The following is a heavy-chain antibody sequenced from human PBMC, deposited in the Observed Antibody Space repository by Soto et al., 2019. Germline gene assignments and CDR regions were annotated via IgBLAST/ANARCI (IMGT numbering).Heavy chain of an antibody. CDR3: ARGGVSGSSSLDYYYGMDV. Sequence: QVQLVQSGAEVKKPGSSVKVSCKASGGTFSSYAISWVRQAPGQGLGWMGGIIPIFGTANYAQKFQGRVTITADESTSTAYMELSSLRSEDTAVYYCARGGVSGSSSLDYYYGMDVWGQGTTVTVSS. D-gene: IGHD6-6*01. CDR1: GGTFSSYA. CDR2: IIPIFGTA. V-gene: IGHV1-69*01. J-gene: IGHJ6*02.